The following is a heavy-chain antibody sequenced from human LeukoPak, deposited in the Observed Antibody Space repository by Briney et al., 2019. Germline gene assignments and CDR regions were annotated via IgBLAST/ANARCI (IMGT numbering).Heavy chain of an antibody. V-gene: IGHV4-61*08. Sequence: SETLSLTCAVSGGSISRGGYSWSWIRQPPGKGLEWIGHIYHSGSTNYNPSLKSRVTISIDTSKNQFSLKLTSVTSADTAVYYCARDGPAYTSRWYDYCYGLDVWGQGTTVTVSS. CDR2: IYHSGST. D-gene: IGHD2-15*01. J-gene: IGHJ6*02. CDR1: GGSISRGGYS. CDR3: ARDGPAYTSRWYDYCYGLDV.